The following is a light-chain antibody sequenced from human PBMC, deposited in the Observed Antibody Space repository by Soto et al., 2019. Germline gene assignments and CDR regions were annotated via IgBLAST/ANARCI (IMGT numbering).Light chain of an antibody. J-gene: IGLJ3*02. CDR3: QSYDSSNQV. Sequence: NFMLTQPHSVSASPGKTVTISCTRSSGSIASNYVQWYQQRPGSSPTTVIYEDNQRPSGVPDRFSGSIDSSSNSASLRISGLKTEDEADYYCQSYDSSNQVFGGGTKLTVL. V-gene: IGLV6-57*01. CDR2: EDN. CDR1: SGSIASNY.